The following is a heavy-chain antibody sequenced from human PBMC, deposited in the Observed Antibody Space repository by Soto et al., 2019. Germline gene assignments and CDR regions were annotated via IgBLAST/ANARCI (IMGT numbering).Heavy chain of an antibody. CDR2: IYHSGST. Sequence: SETLSLTCAVSGGSISSCGYSWSWIRQPPGKGLEWIGYIYHSGSTYYNPSLKSRVTISVDRSKNQFSLKLSSVTAADTAVYYCARSHNYWFDPWGQGTLVSVSS. V-gene: IGHV4-30-2*01. CDR3: ARSHNYWFDP. J-gene: IGHJ5*02. D-gene: IGHD1-20*01. CDR1: GGSISSCGYS.